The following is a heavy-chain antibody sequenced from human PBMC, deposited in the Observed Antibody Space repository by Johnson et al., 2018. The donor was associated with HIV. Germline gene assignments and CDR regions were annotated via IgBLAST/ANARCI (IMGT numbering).Heavy chain of an antibody. V-gene: IGHV3-7*01. Sequence: EQLVESGGGLVQPGGSLRLSCAASGFTFSSYWMSWVRQAPGKGLEWVANIKQDGSEKYYVDSVKGRFTISRDNAKNSLYLQMNSLRAEDTALYYCARDQAPWGDDAFDIWGQGTMVIVSS. CDR2: IKQDGSEK. CDR1: GFTFSSYW. J-gene: IGHJ3*02. CDR3: ARDQAPWGDDAFDI. D-gene: IGHD3-16*01.